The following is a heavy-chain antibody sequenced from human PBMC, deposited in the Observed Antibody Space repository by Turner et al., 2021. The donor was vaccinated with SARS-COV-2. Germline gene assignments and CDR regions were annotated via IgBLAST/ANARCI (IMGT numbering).Heavy chain of an antibody. CDR1: GFTFSSYW. J-gene: IGHJ4*02. Sequence: EVQLVESGGGLVQPGGSLRISCAASGFTFSSYWMSWVRQATGKGLEWVANIKQDGSEKFYVDSVKGRFTISRDNAKNSLYLQMNSLRAEDTAVYYCAKMASSSWYFDYWGQGALVTVSS. CDR2: IKQDGSEK. V-gene: IGHV3-7*03. CDR3: AKMASSSWYFDY. D-gene: IGHD6-13*01.